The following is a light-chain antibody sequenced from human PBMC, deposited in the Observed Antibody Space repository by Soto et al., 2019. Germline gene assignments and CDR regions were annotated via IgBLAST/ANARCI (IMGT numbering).Light chain of an antibody. CDR2: DAS. V-gene: IGKV1-33*01. CDR1: QNINNY. Sequence: DIQMTQSPSSMSASVGDRITITCQASQNINNYLNWYQQKPGRAPKLLIYDASNLEAGVPSRFRGSGSGTDFTLTISRLEPEDFAVYYCQQYGSSPYTFGLGTRLEIK. J-gene: IGKJ5*01. CDR3: QQYGSSPYT.